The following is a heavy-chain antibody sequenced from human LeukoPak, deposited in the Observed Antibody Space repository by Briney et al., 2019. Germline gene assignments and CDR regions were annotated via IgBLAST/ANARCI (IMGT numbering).Heavy chain of an antibody. CDR3: ARDIGGDTDGRASYWFAP. J-gene: IGHJ5*02. CDR2: INYFGTT. Sequence: PAETLSLTCTVSGGSIRSHSWHWIRQSPGKGLEWIGSINYFGTTTYKPSLKSRVTLSVDTSKNQFSLKLTSVTAADTAVYHCARDIGGDTDGRASYWFAPWGQGTLVTVSS. D-gene: IGHD1-1*01. V-gene: IGHV4-59*11. CDR1: GGSIRSHS.